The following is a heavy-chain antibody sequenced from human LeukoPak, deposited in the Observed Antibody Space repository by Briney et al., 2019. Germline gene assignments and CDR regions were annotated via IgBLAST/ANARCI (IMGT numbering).Heavy chain of an antibody. CDR1: GFTVSSNY. CDR2: IYRGGST. Sequence: EGSLRLSCAASGFTVSSNYMSWVRQAPGKGLEWVSVIYRGGSTHYAGSVEGRFTISRDKSKNTVYLQLNSLRAEDTAVYYCARSPDYGDPYWYFDLWGRGTLVTVSS. V-gene: IGHV3-53*01. D-gene: IGHD4-17*01. J-gene: IGHJ2*01. CDR3: ARSPDYGDPYWYFDL.